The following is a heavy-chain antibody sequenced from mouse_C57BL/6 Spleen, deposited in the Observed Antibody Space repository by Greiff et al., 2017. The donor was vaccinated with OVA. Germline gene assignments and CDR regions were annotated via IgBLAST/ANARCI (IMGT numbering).Heavy chain of an antibody. V-gene: IGHV1-18*01. CDR2: INPNNGGT. D-gene: IGHD2-1*01. J-gene: IGHJ4*01. CDR3: ARAHYGNYVDYAMDY. Sequence: VQLQQSGPELVKPGASVKIPCKASGYTFTDYNMDWVKQSHGKSLEWIGDINPNNGGTIYNQKFKGKATLTVDKSSSTADRELRSLTSEDTAVYYCARAHYGNYVDYAMDYWGQGTSVTVSS. CDR1: GYTFTDYN.